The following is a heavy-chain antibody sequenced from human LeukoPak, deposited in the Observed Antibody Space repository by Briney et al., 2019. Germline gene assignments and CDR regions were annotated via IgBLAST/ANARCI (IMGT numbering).Heavy chain of an antibody. CDR3: AGYIAAAVRS. CDR1: GGSFSGYY. D-gene: IGHD6-13*01. J-gene: IGHJ4*02. CDR2: INHSGST. Sequence: PSETLSLTCAVYGGSFSGYYWSWIRQPPGKGLEWIGEINHSGSTNYNPSLKSRVTISVDTSKNQFSLKLSSVTAADTAVYYCAGYIAAAVRSWGQGTLVTVSS. V-gene: IGHV4-34*01.